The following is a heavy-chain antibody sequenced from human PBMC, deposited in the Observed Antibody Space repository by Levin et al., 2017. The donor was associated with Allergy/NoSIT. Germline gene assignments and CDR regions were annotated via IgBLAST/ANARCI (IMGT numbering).Heavy chain of an antibody. CDR1: GYTFSDHE. Sequence: GESLKISCKASGYTFSDHEVYWVRQAPGQGLEWMGWLNPDTGATRHAQHFQGRLTLTSNTATTTAYMELSSLRSDDTAMYFCARNKSVDVEDRVYGLDVWGQGTTVTVSS. CDR3: ARNKSVDVEDRVYGLDV. CDR2: LNPDTGAT. J-gene: IGHJ6*02. D-gene: IGHD2-15*01. V-gene: IGHV1-8*01.